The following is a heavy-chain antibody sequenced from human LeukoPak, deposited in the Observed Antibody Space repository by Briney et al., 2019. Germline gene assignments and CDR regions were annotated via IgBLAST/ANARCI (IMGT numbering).Heavy chain of an antibody. Sequence: VASVKVSCKASGYTFPTYGISWVRQAPGQGLEWMGWISAYNGDTNYAQKLQGRITMTTDTSTSTAYMELRSLRSDDTAVYYCARGRGVMTYFDYWGQGTLVTVSS. CDR1: GYTFPTYG. J-gene: IGHJ4*02. D-gene: IGHD2-8*01. CDR3: ARGRGVMTYFDY. CDR2: ISAYNGDT. V-gene: IGHV1-18*04.